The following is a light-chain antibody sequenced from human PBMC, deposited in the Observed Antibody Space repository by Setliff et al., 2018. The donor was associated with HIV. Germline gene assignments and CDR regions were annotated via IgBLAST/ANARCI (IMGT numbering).Light chain of an antibody. V-gene: IGLV1-51*02. CDR3: GAWDNSLSVYV. Sequence: QSVLTQPPSVSAAPGQKVTISCSGSSSNIANDYVSWFQQVPGTAPKLLIYENNKRPSGTPERVPASKSGTSATLGITGLQTGDEADYYCGAWDNSLSVYVFGTGTKVTVL. CDR1: SSNIANDY. CDR2: ENN. J-gene: IGLJ1*01.